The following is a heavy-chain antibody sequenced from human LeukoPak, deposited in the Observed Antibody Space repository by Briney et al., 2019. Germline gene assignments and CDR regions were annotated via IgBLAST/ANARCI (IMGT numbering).Heavy chain of an antibody. J-gene: IGHJ4*02. V-gene: IGHV4-59*08. CDR2: IHYSGNT. D-gene: IGHD6-25*01. CDR3: ARHTHKGAAEVMDF. Sequence: SETLSLTCTVSGGSISGYYWSWIRQPPGKGLEWIAYIHYSGNTNYNPSLKNRVTVSVDTSKTQFSLRLSSVTAADTAVYYCARHTHKGAAEVMDFWGQGTLVTVSS. CDR1: GGSISGYY.